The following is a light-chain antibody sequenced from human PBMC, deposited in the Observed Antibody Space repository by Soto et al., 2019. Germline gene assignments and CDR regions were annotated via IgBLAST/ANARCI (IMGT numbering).Light chain of an antibody. V-gene: IGKV1-39*01. J-gene: IGKJ4*01. CDR2: AAS. CDR1: QSISSY. Sequence: DVQMTQSPSSLSASVGDRVTITCRASQSISSYLHWYQQKPGKAPKLLIYAASSLQSGVPSRFRRSESGTDFTLTISSLQPEDFATYYCQRSFSTPLTFGGGTKVEIK. CDR3: QRSFSTPLT.